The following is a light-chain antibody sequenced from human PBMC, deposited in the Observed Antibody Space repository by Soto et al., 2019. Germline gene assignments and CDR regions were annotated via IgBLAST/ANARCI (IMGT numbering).Light chain of an antibody. CDR2: EVT. Sequence: QSALTQPASVSGSPGQSITISCTGTSSDVGAYNSVSWYQQHPGKAPKLMIYEVTNRPSGVSNRFSGSKSDNTASLTISGLQAEDEADYHCTSYTSSSTWVFGGGTKLTVL. CDR1: SSDVGAYNS. CDR3: TSYTSSSTWV. V-gene: IGLV2-14*01. J-gene: IGLJ3*02.